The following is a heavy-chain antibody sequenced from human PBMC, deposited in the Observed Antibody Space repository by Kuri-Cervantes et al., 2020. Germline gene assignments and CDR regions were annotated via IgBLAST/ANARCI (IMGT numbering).Heavy chain of an antibody. V-gene: IGHV4-4*02. J-gene: IGHJ3*01. CDR2: IYHRGST. CDR1: GGSISSSNW. Sequence: SETLSLTCAVSGGSISSSNWWSWVRQPPGKGLEWIGEIYHRGSTNYNPSLKSRVTISVDKSKNQFSLKLSSVTDADTAVYYCASAPAGSAKWLSFWGQGTMVTVSS. CDR3: ASAPAGSAKWLSF. D-gene: IGHD3-22*01.